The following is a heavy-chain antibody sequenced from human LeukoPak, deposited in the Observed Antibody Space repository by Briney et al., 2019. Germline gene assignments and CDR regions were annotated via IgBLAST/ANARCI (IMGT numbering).Heavy chain of an antibody. J-gene: IGHJ6*03. CDR3: AREVGYSSSTSCYLNYYYYYYMDV. CDR2: MNPNSGNT. CDR1: GYTFTSYD. Sequence: GASVKVSCKASGYTFTSYDINWVRQATGQGLEWMGWMNPNSGNTGYAQKFQGRVTMTRNTSISTAYMELRSLRSEDTAVYYCAREVGYSSSTSCYLNYYYYYYMDVWGKGTTVTVSS. D-gene: IGHD2-2*01. V-gene: IGHV1-8*01.